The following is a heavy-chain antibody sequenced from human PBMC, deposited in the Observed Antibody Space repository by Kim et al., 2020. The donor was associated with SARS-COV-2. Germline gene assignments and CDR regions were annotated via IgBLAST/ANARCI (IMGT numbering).Heavy chain of an antibody. V-gene: IGHV3-23*01. CDR1: GFTFSSHA. CDR2: ISDNGGTT. D-gene: IGHD3-10*01. Sequence: GGSLRLSCAASGFTFSSHAMTWVRQASGMGLEFVSTISDNGGTTYYADSMKGRFTISRDNSKNTLYLQMNSLRAEDTSIYYRAGYYYGSGSYYRSIDYWGQETLVTVSS. CDR3: AGYYYGSGSYYRSIDY. J-gene: IGHJ4*02.